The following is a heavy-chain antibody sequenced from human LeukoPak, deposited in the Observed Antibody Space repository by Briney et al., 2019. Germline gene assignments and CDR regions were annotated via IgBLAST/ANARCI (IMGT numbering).Heavy chain of an antibody. J-gene: IGHJ6*03. CDR3: ARVLSDRTKYMDV. CDR1: GFTFSTYT. V-gene: IGHV3-21*01. Sequence: GGSLRLSCAATGFTFSTYTLKWVRQAPGKGLEWVSSISSSSSYIYYADSVKGRFTISRDNAKNSLYLQMNSLRAEDTALYYCARVLSDRTKYMDVWVKGTTVTVSS. CDR2: ISSSSSYI. D-gene: IGHD2/OR15-2a*01.